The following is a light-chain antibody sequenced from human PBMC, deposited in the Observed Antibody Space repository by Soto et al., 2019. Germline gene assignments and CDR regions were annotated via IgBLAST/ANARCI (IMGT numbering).Light chain of an antibody. Sequence: DIVMTQSPDSLAVSLGERATINCKSSQSVLYSSDNKNYLAWYQQKPGQPPKLLIDWASTREFGVPDRFSGSGSGTDFTLTISSLQAEDLAVYYCQQYYNVPRTFGQGTKVEI. CDR3: QQYYNVPRT. V-gene: IGKV4-1*01. CDR2: WAS. J-gene: IGKJ1*01. CDR1: QSVLYSSDNKNY.